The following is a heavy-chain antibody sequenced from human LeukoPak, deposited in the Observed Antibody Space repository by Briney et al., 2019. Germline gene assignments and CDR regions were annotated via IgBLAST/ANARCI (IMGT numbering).Heavy chain of an antibody. V-gene: IGHV1-69*13. J-gene: IGHJ4*02. D-gene: IGHD2-8*01. Sequence: SVTVSCKASGGTFSSYAISWVRQAPGQGLEWMGGIIPIFGTANYAQKFQGRVTITADESTSTAYMELSSLRSEDTAVYYCARGGLGYCTNGVCCNQFDYWGQGTLVTVSS. CDR1: GGTFSSYA. CDR2: IIPIFGTA. CDR3: ARGGLGYCTNGVCCNQFDY.